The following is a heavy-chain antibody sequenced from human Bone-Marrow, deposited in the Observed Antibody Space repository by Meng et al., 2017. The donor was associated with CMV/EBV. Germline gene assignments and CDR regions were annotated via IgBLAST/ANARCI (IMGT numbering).Heavy chain of an antibody. D-gene: IGHD4-17*01. V-gene: IGHV3-23*01. CDR2: ISGSGGSVRGT. Sequence: FSNYAMNWVRQAPGKGLEWVSTISGSGGSVRGTFYADSVKGRFTISRDDSKNTLYLQMNSLRAEDTAVYYCARDFRGDYVFSSGMDVWGQGTTVTVSS. J-gene: IGHJ6*02. CDR1: FSNYA. CDR3: ARDFRGDYVFSSGMDV.